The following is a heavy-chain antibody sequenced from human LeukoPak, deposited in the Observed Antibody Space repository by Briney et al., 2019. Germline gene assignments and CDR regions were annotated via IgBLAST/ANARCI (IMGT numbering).Heavy chain of an antibody. J-gene: IGHJ6*03. D-gene: IGHD2-15*01. CDR2: IGTAGDT. CDR1: GFTFSSYD. V-gene: IGHV3-13*01. CDR3: ARGHGVVYHYMDV. Sequence: GGALRLSCAASGFTFSSYDMHWVGRAAGKGVEGVSAIGTAGDTYYPGSVKGRFTISRENAKDSLSLQMNSLRAGDTAVYYCARGHGVVYHYMDVWGKGTTVTIS.